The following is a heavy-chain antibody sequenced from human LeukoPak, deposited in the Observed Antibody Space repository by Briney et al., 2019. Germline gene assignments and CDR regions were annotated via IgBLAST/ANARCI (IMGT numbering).Heavy chain of an antibody. D-gene: IGHD3-16*01. V-gene: IGHV3-23*01. CDR2: ISDSGGRT. CDR3: ALGDLNAFDI. Sequence: GGSLRLSCAASGFTFSSYDFSNYAMSWVRQAPGKGLEWVSAISDSGGRTYYADSVKGRFTISRDNSKNTLYLQMNSLRAEDTAVYYSALGDLNAFDIWGQGTMVTVSS. J-gene: IGHJ3*02. CDR1: GFTFSSYDFSNYA.